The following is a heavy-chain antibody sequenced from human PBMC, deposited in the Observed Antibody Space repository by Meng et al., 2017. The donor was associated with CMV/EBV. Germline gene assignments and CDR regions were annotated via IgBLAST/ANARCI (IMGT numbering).Heavy chain of an antibody. CDR1: GFTFSSYW. V-gene: IGHV3-13*01. J-gene: IGHJ6*02. CDR3: ARNYGMDV. CDR2: IGTAGDT. Sequence: GESLKISCAAPGFTFSSYWMSWVRQATGKGLEWVSAIGTAGDTYYPGSVKGRFTISRENAKNSLYLQMNSLRAGDTAVYYCARNYGMDVWGQGTTVTVSS.